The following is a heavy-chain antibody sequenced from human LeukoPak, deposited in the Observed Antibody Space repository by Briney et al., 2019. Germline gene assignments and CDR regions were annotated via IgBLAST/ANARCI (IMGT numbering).Heavy chain of an antibody. J-gene: IGHJ4*02. CDR1: GFTFRSYT. Sequence: GGSLRLSCAASGFTFRSYTMAWVRQAPGRGLEWVSGISGGGDTTYYVDSVNGRFTISRDNSKNTLYLQLNSLTAEDTAVYYCAKELRSHTGWPFDYWGQGTLVTVSP. D-gene: IGHD5-12*01. CDR2: ISGGGDTT. CDR3: AKELRSHTGWPFDY. V-gene: IGHV3-23*01.